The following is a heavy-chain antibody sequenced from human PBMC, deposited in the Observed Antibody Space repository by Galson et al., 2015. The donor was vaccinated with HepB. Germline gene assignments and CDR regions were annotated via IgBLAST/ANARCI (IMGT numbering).Heavy chain of an antibody. CDR2: INHSGST. Sequence: ETLSLTCAVYGGSFSGYYWSWIRQPPGKGLEWIGEINHSGSTNYNPSLKSRVTISVDTSKNQFSLKLSSVTAADTAVYYCARGELSGLSDYWGQGTLVTVSS. D-gene: IGHD3-22*01. J-gene: IGHJ4*02. CDR3: ARGELSGLSDY. V-gene: IGHV4-34*01. CDR1: GGSFSGYY.